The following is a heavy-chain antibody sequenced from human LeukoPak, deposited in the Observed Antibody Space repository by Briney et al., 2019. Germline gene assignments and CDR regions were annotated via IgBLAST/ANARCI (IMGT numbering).Heavy chain of an antibody. V-gene: IGHV1-2*02. J-gene: IGHJ1*01. D-gene: IGHD2-2*01. CDR3: ARDSREYQLLSSSEYFQH. Sequence: GASVKVSCKASGYTFTGYYMHWVRQAPGQGLEWMGWINPNSGGTNYAQKFQGRVTMTRDTSISTAYMELSRLRSGDTAVYYCARDSREYQLLSSSEYFQHWGQGTLVTVSS. CDR2: INPNSGGT. CDR1: GYTFTGYY.